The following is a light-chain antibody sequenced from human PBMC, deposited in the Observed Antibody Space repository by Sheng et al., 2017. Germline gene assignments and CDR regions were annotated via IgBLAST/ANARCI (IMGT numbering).Light chain of an antibody. V-gene: IGKV1-5*03. CDR1: QGISTY. CDR2: MAS. Sequence: IQLTQSPSSLSASVGDRVTITCRASQGISTYLAWYQQKPGKAPKLLIYMASNLEGGVPSRFSGSGAGTDFTLTISSLQPDDFATYYCQQYNGYPYTFGQGTKLEI. J-gene: IGKJ2*01. CDR3: QQYNGYPYT.